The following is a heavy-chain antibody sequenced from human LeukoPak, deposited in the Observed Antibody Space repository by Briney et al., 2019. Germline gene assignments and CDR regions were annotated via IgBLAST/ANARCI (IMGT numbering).Heavy chain of an antibody. CDR1: GGSFSGYY. CDR2: INHSGST. J-gene: IGHJ6*03. Sequence: SETLSLTCAVYGGSFSGYYWSWIRQPPGKGLEWIGEINHSGSTNYNPSLKSRVTISVDTSKNQFSLKLSSVTAADTAVYYCARDHSGSSWYLPYYYYYMDVWGKGTTVTISS. CDR3: ARDHSGSSWYLPYYYYYMDV. D-gene: IGHD6-13*01. V-gene: IGHV4-34*01.